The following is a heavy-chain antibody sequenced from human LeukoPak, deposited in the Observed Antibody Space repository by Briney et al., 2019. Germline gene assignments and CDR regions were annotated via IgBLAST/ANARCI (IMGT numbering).Heavy chain of an antibody. CDR3: SRVYYYMDV. CDR1: GFTFSSYE. V-gene: IGHV3-48*03. CDR2: ISSSGSTI. J-gene: IGHJ6*03. Sequence: VGSLRLSCAASGFTFSSYEMNCVRQAPGKGQGWVSYISSSGSTIYYADSVKGRLTSSRDNAKSSLYLQMNRLRAEDTAVYYCSRVYYYMDVWGKGTTVTVSS.